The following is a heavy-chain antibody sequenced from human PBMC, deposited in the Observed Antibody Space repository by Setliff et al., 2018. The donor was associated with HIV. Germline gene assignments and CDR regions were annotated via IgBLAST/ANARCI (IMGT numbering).Heavy chain of an antibody. J-gene: IGHJ6*03. CDR1: GFTFSSHA. CDR2: ISGDTFNT. CDR3: AKDIDLGRANFYYYMDV. D-gene: IGHD7-27*01. Sequence: GESLKISCTTSGFTFSSHAMSWVRQAPGKGLQWVSGISGDTFNTYTADSVKGRFTISRDNSRNTLYLQMNNLRAEDSGIYYCAKDIDLGRANFYYYMDVWGKGTTVTVSS. V-gene: IGHV3-23*01.